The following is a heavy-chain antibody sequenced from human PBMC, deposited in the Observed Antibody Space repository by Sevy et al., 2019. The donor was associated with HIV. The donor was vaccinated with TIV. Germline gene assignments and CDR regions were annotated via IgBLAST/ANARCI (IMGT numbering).Heavy chain of an antibody. Sequence: GGSLRLSCAASGFAFSSYWMHWVRQAPGKGLVWVSRISSGGSSTSYADSVKGRFTISRDNAKNTLYLQMNSLRAEDTVVYYGAGVKDGGKRDYGMDVWGQGTTVTVSS. D-gene: IGHD2-15*01. J-gene: IGHJ6*02. V-gene: IGHV3-74*01. CDR3: AGVKDGGKRDYGMDV. CDR1: GFAFSSYW. CDR2: ISSGGSST.